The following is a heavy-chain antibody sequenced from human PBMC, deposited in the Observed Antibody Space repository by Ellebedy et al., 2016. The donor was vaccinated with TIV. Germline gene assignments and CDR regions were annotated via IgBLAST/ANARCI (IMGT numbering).Heavy chain of an antibody. CDR2: VSGSGGTT. CDR3: PKGQRVVTAPFDY. D-gene: IGHD2-21*02. J-gene: IGHJ4*01. V-gene: IGHV3-23*01. Sequence: GESLKISCSASGFTFSRFAMHWVRQAPGKGLEWVSAVSGSGGTTYYADSVKGRFTISRDNSKNTLYLQMNSLRAEDTAVYYCPKGQRVVTAPFDYWGHGTLVTVSS. CDR1: GFTFSRFA.